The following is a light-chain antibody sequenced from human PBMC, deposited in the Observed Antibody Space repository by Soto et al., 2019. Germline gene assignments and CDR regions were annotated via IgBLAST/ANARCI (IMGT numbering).Light chain of an antibody. CDR2: ASS. CDR1: QTIGTY. Sequence: IQMTQSPYSLSASVGDRITITCRASQTIGTYLNWYQHVPGKAPKLMIYASSLLQTGVPSRFSGSGSGTHFTLIMNSLQPEYFGTYYCQQSFNLHRTFGPGT. CDR3: QQSFNLHRT. V-gene: IGKV1-39*01. J-gene: IGKJ1*01.